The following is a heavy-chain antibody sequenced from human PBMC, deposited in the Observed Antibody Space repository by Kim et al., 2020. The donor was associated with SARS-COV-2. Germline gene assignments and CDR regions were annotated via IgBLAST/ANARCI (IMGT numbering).Heavy chain of an antibody. Sequence: ASVKVSCKASGYTFTSYAMHWVRQAPGQRLEWMGWINAGNGNTKYSQKFQGRVTITRDTSASTAYVELSSLRSEDTAVYYCARDLFPSYIAAAGSTKNWFDPWGQGTLVTVSS. D-gene: IGHD6-13*01. J-gene: IGHJ5*02. CDR3: ARDLFPSYIAAAGSTKNWFDP. V-gene: IGHV1-3*01. CDR1: GYTFTSYA. CDR2: INAGNGNT.